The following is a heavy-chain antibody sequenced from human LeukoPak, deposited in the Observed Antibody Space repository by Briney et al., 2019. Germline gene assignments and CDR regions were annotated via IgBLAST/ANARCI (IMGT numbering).Heavy chain of an antibody. V-gene: IGHV4-4*02. J-gene: IGHJ4*02. Sequence: SETLSLTCTVSGDSINSLDLWSWVRQPPGKGLEWIGEMYLSGTTHSNPSVKSRVTISIDKSKNQFFLNLSSVTAADTAVYYCAGLVGRYSSGLYYYYFDYWGQGTLVTVSP. CDR1: GDSINSLDL. CDR2: MYLSGTT. D-gene: IGHD3-22*01. CDR3: AGLVGRYSSGLYYYYFDY.